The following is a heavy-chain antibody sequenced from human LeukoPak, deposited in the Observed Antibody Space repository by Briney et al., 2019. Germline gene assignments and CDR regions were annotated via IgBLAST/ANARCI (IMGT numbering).Heavy chain of an antibody. J-gene: IGHJ4*02. D-gene: IGHD3-22*01. CDR1: GFTFSSYT. CDR3: ARWRHSSGYYYDD. Sequence: GGSLRLSCAASGFTFSSYTMHWVRQTPGKGLEYVSATSSNGGSTYYANSVKGRFTISRDNSKNTLYLQMGSLRAEDMAVYYCARWRHSSGYYYDDWGQGTLVTVSS. CDR2: TSSNGGST. V-gene: IGHV3-64*01.